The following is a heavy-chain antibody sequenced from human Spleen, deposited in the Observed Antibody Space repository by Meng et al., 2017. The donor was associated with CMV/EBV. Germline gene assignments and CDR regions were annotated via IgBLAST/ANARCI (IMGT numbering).Heavy chain of an antibody. CDR2: INPNSGGT. Sequence: ALVKVSCKASGGTFSSYAISWVRQAPGQGLEWMGWINPNSGGTNYAQKFQGRVTMTRDTSISTAYMELSRLRSDDTAVYYCARDIGYCSSTSCQPDYWGQGTLVTVSS. D-gene: IGHD2-2*01. CDR1: GGTFSSYA. J-gene: IGHJ4*02. CDR3: ARDIGYCSSTSCQPDY. V-gene: IGHV1-2*02.